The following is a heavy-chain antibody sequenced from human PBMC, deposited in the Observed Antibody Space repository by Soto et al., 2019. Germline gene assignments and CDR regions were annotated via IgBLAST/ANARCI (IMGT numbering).Heavy chain of an antibody. J-gene: IGHJ4*02. CDR3: ARALDYSSGWFTHPYYFDY. CDR2: IYYSGST. V-gene: IGHV4-59*01. D-gene: IGHD6-19*01. CDR1: GGSISSYY. Sequence: SETLSLTCTVSGGSISSYYWSWIRQPPGKGLEWIGYIYYSGSTNYNPSLKSRVTISVDTSKNQFSLKMSSVTAADTAVYFCARALDYSSGWFTHPYYFDYWGQGTLVTVSS.